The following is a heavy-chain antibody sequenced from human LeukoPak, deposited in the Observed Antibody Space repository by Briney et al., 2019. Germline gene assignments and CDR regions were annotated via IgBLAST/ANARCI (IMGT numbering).Heavy chain of an antibody. Sequence: GGSLRLSCAASGFTFAGHTMTWLRQAPGKGLEWVSIIGGRDDRTYYADSVEGRFTISRDNSKNILQMSSLRAEDTAVYYCAKDPNPFYDFWSGYKWGQGTLVTVCS. V-gene: IGHV3-23*01. CDR2: IGGRDDRT. CDR1: GFTFAGHT. J-gene: IGHJ4*02. CDR3: AKDPNPFYDFWSGYK. D-gene: IGHD3-3*01.